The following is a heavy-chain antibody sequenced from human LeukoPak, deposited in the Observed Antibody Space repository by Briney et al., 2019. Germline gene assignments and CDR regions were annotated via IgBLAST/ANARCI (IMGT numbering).Heavy chain of an antibody. Sequence: PSETLSLTCAVSGGSISSSRYYWGWIRQPPGKGLEWIASIYYSGSAYYNPSLKSRVTISVDTSKNQFSLRLTSVTAADTAVYYCARLNYGEKLFDYWGEGTLVTVSS. V-gene: IGHV4-39*01. CDR3: ARLNYGEKLFDY. CDR1: GGSISSSRYY. CDR2: IYYSGSA. J-gene: IGHJ4*02. D-gene: IGHD4-17*01.